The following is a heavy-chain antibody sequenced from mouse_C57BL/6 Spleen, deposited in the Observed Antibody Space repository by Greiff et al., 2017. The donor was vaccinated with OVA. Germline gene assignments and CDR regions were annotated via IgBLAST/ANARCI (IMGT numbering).Heavy chain of an antibody. D-gene: IGHD2-2*01. V-gene: IGHV1-50*01. CDR1: GYTFTSYW. Sequence: QVQLQQSGAELVKPGASVKLSCKASGYTFTSYWMQWVKQRPGQGLEWIGEIDPSDSYTNYNQKFKGKATLTVDTSSSTAYMQLSSLTSEDSAVYYCARGGGYDGFAYWGQGTLVTVSA. CDR2: IDPSDSYT. J-gene: IGHJ3*01. CDR3: ARGGGYDGFAY.